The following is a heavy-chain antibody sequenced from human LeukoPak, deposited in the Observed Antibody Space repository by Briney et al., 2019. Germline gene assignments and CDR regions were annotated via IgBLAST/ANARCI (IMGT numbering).Heavy chain of an antibody. J-gene: IGHJ6*02. CDR2: IYYSGST. CDR3: AGEGPESYYYYGMDV. Sequence: SETLSLTCTVSGGSISSYYWSWIRQPPGKGLEWIGYIYYSGSTNYNPSLKSRVTISVDTSKNQFSLKLSSVTAADTAVYYCAGEGPESYYYYGMDVWGQGTTVTVSS. V-gene: IGHV4-59*01. CDR1: GGSISSYY. D-gene: IGHD1-14*01.